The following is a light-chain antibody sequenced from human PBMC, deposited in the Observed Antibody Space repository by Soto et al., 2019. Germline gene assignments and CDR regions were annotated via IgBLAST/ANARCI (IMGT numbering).Light chain of an antibody. J-gene: IGLJ2*01. CDR2: EVS. Sequence: QSALTQPASVSGSPGQSITISCTGTSSDVGGYNYVSWYQQHPGKAPKLMIYEVSNRPSGVSNRFSGSKSGNTASLTISGLQAEDEAYYYCSSYTGSSTPVVFGGGTKLTVL. CDR3: SSYTGSSTPVV. CDR1: SSDVGGYNY. V-gene: IGLV2-14*01.